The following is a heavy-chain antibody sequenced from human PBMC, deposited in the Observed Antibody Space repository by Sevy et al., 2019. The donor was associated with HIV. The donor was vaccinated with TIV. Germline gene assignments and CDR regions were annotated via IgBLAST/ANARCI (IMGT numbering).Heavy chain of an antibody. CDR2: ISGSGGST. J-gene: IGHJ4*02. D-gene: IGHD6-19*01. CDR1: GFTFSSYA. CDR3: AKDGSPPGIAVAGTGGYFDY. Sequence: GGSLRLSCAASGFTFSSYAMSWVRQAPGKGLEWVSVISGSGGSTYYADSVKGRFTISRDNSKNTLYLQMNSLRAEDTAVYYCAKDGSPPGIAVAGTGGYFDYWGQGTLVTVSS. V-gene: IGHV3-23*01.